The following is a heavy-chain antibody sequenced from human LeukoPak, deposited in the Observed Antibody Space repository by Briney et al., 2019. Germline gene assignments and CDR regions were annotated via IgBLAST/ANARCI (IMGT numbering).Heavy chain of an antibody. CDR3: ARDSRIWFGEFVKFDY. CDR2: ISYNGNT. J-gene: IGHJ4*02. D-gene: IGHD3-10*01. V-gene: IGHV4-31*03. Sequence: SQTLSLTCTVSGGSISSGGYYWSWIRQHPGKGLEWIGYISYNGNTYYNPSLKTRLTISVDTSQNQFCLNVSSVTAADTAVYYCARDSRIWFGEFVKFDYWGQGTLVTVSS. CDR1: GGSISSGGYY.